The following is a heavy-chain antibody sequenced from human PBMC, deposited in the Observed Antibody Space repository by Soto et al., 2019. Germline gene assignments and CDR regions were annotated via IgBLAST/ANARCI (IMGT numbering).Heavy chain of an antibody. CDR2: IYHSGST. V-gene: IGHV4-4*02. D-gene: IGHD3-16*02. CDR1: GGSISSSNW. Sequence: SETLSLTCAVSGGSISSSNWWSWVRQPPGKGLEWIGEIYHSGSTNYNPSLKSRVTISVDTSKNQFSLKLSSMTAADTAVYYFARGAYDDYVGGSYRLSTFDIWGQGTMVTVSS. CDR3: ARGAYDDYVGGSYRLSTFDI. J-gene: IGHJ3*02.